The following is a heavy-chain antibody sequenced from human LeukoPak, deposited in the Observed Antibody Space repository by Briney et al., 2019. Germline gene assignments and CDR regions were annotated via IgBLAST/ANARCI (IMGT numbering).Heavy chain of an antibody. J-gene: IGHJ4*02. Sequence: ASVKVSCKASGYTFNAHFIHWVRQAPGQGLEWMGWINPNSGGIKYAQKFQGRVTMTRDTSISTAYMELTGLTSDDTAVYYCASRSSTVAKFPFHYWGQGTLVTVSS. CDR3: ASRSSTVAKFPFHY. CDR1: GYTFNAHF. CDR2: INPNSGGI. D-gene: IGHD4-17*01. V-gene: IGHV1-2*02.